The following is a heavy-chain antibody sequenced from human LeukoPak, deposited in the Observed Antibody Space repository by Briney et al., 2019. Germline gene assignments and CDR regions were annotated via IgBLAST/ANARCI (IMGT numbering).Heavy chain of an antibody. CDR3: ARHIGGGIEDMDV. V-gene: IGHV4-59*08. Sequence: SSETLSLTCSVSGASISSDYWSWIRQSPGKGLEWIGYIYVTGTRYNPYLQSRVTISVDRSRNQFFLKMSSVTAADTAVYYCARHIGGGIEDMDVWGKGTKVIVSS. CDR2: IYVTGT. D-gene: IGHD3-10*01. CDR1: GASISSDY. J-gene: IGHJ6*03.